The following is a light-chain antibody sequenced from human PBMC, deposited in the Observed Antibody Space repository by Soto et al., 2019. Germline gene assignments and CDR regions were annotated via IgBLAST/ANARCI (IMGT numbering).Light chain of an antibody. CDR1: QDISSY. V-gene: IGKV1-39*01. J-gene: IGKJ1*01. CDR2: AAS. CDR3: QQNYRTPQT. Sequence: DIQMTQSPSSLSASVGERVTITCRASQDISSYLNWYQQRPGKAPRLLIYAASSLRSGIPSRFSGSESGTDFSLTIDGLQPEDFATYYCQQNYRTPQTFGQGTKVEVK.